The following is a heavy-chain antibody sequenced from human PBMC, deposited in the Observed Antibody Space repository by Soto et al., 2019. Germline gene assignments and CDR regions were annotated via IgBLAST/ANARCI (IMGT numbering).Heavy chain of an antibody. V-gene: IGHV4-30-4*01. D-gene: IGHD2-15*01. J-gene: IGHJ4*02. CDR3: ASARGARYFDY. Sequence: QVQLQESGPGLVKPSQTLSLTCTVSGGSISSGDYYWSWIRQPPGKGLEWIGYIYYSGSTYYNPSLKRRVTISVDPSMNQFSLKLSSVTAADTAVYYCASARGARYFDYWGQGTLVTVSS. CDR2: IYYSGST. CDR1: GGSISSGDYY.